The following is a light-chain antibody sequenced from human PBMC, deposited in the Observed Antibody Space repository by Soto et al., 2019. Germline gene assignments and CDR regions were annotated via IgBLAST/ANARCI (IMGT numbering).Light chain of an antibody. CDR3: NSFAGSNHVV. Sequence: QSALTQPPSASGSPGQSVTISCTGTSSDVGGYNYVSWYQQHPGKAPKLIIFEVSKRPSGVPDRFSGSKSGNTASLTVSGLQAEDEADYYCNSFAGSNHVVFGGGTKVTVL. CDR1: SSDVGGYNY. J-gene: IGLJ2*01. CDR2: EVS. V-gene: IGLV2-8*01.